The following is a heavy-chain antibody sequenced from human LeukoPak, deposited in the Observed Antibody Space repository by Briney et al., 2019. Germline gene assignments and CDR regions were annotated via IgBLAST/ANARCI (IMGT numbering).Heavy chain of an antibody. CDR2: INPSGGST. CDR3: ARVRPIKAYYYDSSGYYFDY. V-gene: IGHV1-46*01. D-gene: IGHD3-22*01. CDR1: GYTFTSYY. J-gene: IGHJ4*02. Sequence: ASVKVSCKASGYTFTSYYMHWVRQAPGQGLEWMGIINPSGGSTSYAQKFQGRVTMTRDMSTSTVYMELSSLGSEDTAVYYCARVRPIKAYYYDSSGYYFDYWGQGTLVTVSS.